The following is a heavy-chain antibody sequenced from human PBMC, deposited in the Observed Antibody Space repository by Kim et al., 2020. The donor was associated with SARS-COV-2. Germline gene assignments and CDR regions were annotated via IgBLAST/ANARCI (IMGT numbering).Heavy chain of an antibody. J-gene: IGHJ4*02. CDR2: ISYDGSFK. CDR1: GFTLRSTN. V-gene: IGHV3-30*03. Sequence: GGSLRLSCAASGFTLRSTNMHWVRQAPGKGLEWVAAISYDGSFKWYADSVKGRFTVSRDTSKSTLYLQMDSPREEDTAVYSCSSFAFWGQGTLITVSS. CDR3: SSFAF.